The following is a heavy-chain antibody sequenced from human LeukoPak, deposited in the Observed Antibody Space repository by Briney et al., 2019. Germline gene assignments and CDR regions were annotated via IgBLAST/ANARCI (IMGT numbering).Heavy chain of an antibody. CDR2: IEQDGSEK. J-gene: IGHJ4*02. CDR3: VGGIGWLPDY. Sequence: GGSLRLSCAASGLTFSAYWGNWVRQAPGKGLEWVANIEQDGSEKNYVDSVKGRFTTSRDNGENSLYPQMNSLRVEDTGVYYCVGGIGWLPDYWGQGTLVTVSS. D-gene: IGHD6-19*01. V-gene: IGHV3-7*01. CDR1: GLTFSAYW.